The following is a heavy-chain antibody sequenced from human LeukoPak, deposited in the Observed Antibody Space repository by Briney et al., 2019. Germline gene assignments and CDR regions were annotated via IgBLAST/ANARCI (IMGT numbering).Heavy chain of an antibody. J-gene: IGHJ4*02. CDR3: ARVDNWNDWAFDY. CDR1: GGSISSGGYS. Sequence: SQTLSLTCAVSGGSISSGGYSWSWIRQPPGKGLEWIGYIYHSGSTYYNPSLKSRVTISVDRSKNQFSLKLSSVTAADTAVYYRARVDNWNDWAFDYWGQGTLVTVSS. CDR2: IYHSGST. D-gene: IGHD1-20*01. V-gene: IGHV4-30-2*01.